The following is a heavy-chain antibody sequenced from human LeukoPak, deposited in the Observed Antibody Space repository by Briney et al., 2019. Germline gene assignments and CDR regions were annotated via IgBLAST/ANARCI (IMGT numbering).Heavy chain of an antibody. Sequence: GGSLRLSCAASGFTFSDYAMHWVRQAPGKGLEWLTFIRYDGSNKYYAASLKGRFTISRDNSKNTLYLQMNSLRTEDTAVYYCAKEAFVYSGYYPLDYWGQGTLVTVSS. CDR2: IRYDGSNK. V-gene: IGHV3-30*02. CDR3: AKEAFVYSGYYPLDY. CDR1: GFTFSDYA. J-gene: IGHJ4*02. D-gene: IGHD3-22*01.